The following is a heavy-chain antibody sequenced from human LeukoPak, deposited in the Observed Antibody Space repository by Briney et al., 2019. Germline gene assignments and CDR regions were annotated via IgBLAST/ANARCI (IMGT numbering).Heavy chain of an antibody. CDR2: INPNSSST. Sequence: ASVKLSCKAPGYTFTADYMHWVRQAPGQGLEWMGWINPNSSSTNYAQNFQGRVTMSRDTSINTAYLELTKLRSDDTAVYYCARVYSPIATAGSWYFDYWGQGTLVTVSS. J-gene: IGHJ4*02. CDR3: ARVYSPIATAGSWYFDY. D-gene: IGHD6-13*01. V-gene: IGHV1-2*02. CDR1: GYTFTADY.